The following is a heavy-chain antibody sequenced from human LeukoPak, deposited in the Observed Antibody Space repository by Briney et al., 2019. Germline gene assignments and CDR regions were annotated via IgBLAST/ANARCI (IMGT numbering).Heavy chain of an antibody. D-gene: IGHD5-18*01. V-gene: IGHV3-30-3*01. Sequence: PGGSLRLSCAASGFTFSSYAMHWVRQAPGKGMEWVAVISYDGSNKYYADSVKGPFTISRDNSKNTLYLQMNSLRAEDTAVYYCARDTAMVTNYFDYWGQGTLVTVSS. CDR2: ISYDGSNK. CDR3: ARDTAMVTNYFDY. CDR1: GFTFSSYA. J-gene: IGHJ4*02.